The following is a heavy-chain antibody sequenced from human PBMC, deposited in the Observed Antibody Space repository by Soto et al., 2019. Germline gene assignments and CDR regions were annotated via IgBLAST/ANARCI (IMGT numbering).Heavy chain of an antibody. CDR3: ARVESSGTSKYFIDY. CDR1: GFTFQNYS. V-gene: IGHV3-30*03. CDR2: TSYDGGKM. Sequence: QVQLVESGGGVVQPGGSLRLSCAASGFTFQNYSMHWVRQAPGKGLEWVAVTSYDGGKMFYADSVQGRFTISRDNSKYTLDLQMNSLRPGDTAAYYCARVESSGTSKYFIDYWGQGTLVTVSS. D-gene: IGHD3-10*01. J-gene: IGHJ4*02.